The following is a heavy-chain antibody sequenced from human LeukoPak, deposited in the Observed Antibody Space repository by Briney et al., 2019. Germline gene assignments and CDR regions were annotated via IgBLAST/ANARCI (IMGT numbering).Heavy chain of an antibody. Sequence: PGKSLRLSCAASGFTFSSYSMHWVRQAPGKGLEWVAVISYDGSNKYYADSVKGRFTISRDNSKNTLYLQMNSLRAEDTAVYYCAKKAAPGRGTYGSGSYSDYWGQGTLVTVSS. D-gene: IGHD3-10*01. J-gene: IGHJ4*02. V-gene: IGHV3-30*04. CDR2: ISYDGSNK. CDR1: GFTFSSYS. CDR3: AKKAAPGRGTYGSGSYSDY.